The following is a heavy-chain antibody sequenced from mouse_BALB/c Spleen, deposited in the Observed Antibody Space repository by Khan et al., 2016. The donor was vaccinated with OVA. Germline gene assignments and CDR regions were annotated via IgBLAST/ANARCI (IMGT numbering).Heavy chain of an antibody. CDR2: IWGGGGT. J-gene: IGHJ4*01. V-gene: IGHV2-6-4*01. CDR3: ARAYYRYDGYYAMDY. D-gene: IGHD2-14*01. CDR1: GFSLSRYN. Sequence: QVQLKQSGPGLVVPSQSLSITCTVSGFSLSRYNIHWVRQPPGKGLEWLGMIWGGGGTDYNSTLKSRLSIRKDNSKSQVLLKMNSLQTDDTAMYCCARAYYRYDGYYAMDYWGQATSVTVSS.